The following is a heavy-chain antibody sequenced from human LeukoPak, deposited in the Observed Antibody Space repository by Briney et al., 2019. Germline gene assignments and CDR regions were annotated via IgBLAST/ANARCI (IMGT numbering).Heavy chain of an antibody. CDR1: GYTFTSYY. Sequence: ASVKVSCKASGYTFTSYYMHWVRQAPGQGLEWMGIINPSGGSTTYAQKFQVRVTMTRDMSTSTVYMELTSLRSEDTAVYYCARAYVSGSPFDYWGQGTLVTVSS. D-gene: IGHD3-10*01. J-gene: IGHJ4*02. CDR2: INPSGGST. CDR3: ARAYVSGSPFDY. V-gene: IGHV1-46*01.